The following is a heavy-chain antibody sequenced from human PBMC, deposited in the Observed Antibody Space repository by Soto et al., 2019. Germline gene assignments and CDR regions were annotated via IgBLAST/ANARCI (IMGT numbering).Heavy chain of an antibody. J-gene: IGHJ1*01. CDR1: GFTFRKFW. D-gene: IGHD2-8*01. CDR2: ISSDGTTT. CDR3: AIQDCTNDVCLEAAVTVGGALES. V-gene: IGHV3-74*01. Sequence: EVQLVQSGGGLAQPGKSLRLSCAASGFTFRKFWMHWVRQVPGKGPVWVSYISSDGTTTDYADSVKGRFTISRDNAKDTLYLQMDSLRAEATAVYYCAIQDCTNDVCLEAAVTVGGALESWGQGTLVTISS.